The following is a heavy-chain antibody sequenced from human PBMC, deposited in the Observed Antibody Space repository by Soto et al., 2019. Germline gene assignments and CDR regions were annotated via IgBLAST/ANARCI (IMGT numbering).Heavy chain of an antibody. CDR1: GFTFSYYG. J-gene: IGHJ4*02. V-gene: IGHV3-33*01. CDR2: IWYDGSNK. CDR3: ARDLEGPCDY. D-gene: IGHD1-1*01. Sequence: QVQLVESGGGVVQPGRSLRLSCAASGFTFSYYGMHWVRQAPGKGLEWVAVIWYDGSNKYYADSVKGRFTISRDNSKNTLYLKMNSLRAEDTAVYYCARDLEGPCDYWGQGTLVTVSS.